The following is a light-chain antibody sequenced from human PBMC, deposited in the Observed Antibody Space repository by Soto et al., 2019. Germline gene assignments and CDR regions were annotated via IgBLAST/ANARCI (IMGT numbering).Light chain of an antibody. CDR3: SSYTGSSTPYV. J-gene: IGLJ1*01. CDR2: EVS. V-gene: IGLV2-14*01. CDR1: SSDVSGYNS. Sequence: QSALTQPASVSGSPGQSITISCTGTSSDVSGYNSVSWYQQHSGKAPKLMIYEVSYRPSGVSNRFSGSKSGNAASLTISGLQAEDEADYYCSSYTGSSTPYVFGTGTKVTVL.